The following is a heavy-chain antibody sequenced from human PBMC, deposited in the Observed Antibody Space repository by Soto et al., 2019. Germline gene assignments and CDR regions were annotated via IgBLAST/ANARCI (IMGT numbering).Heavy chain of an antibody. Sequence: QVQLVESGGGVVQPGRSLRLSCAASGFTFSSYAMHWVRQAPGKGLEWVAVISYDGSNKYYADSVKGRFTISRDNSKNTLYMQMNSLRAEDTAVYYCASASTGWYYDFWGQGTLVTVSS. J-gene: IGHJ4*02. CDR1: GFTFSSYA. V-gene: IGHV3-30-3*01. CDR3: ASASTGWYYDF. CDR2: ISYDGSNK. D-gene: IGHD6-19*01.